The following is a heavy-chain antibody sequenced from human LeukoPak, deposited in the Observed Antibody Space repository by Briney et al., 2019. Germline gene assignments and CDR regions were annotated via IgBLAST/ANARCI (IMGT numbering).Heavy chain of an antibody. D-gene: IGHD6-13*01. CDR2: ISYDGSNK. CDR3: ARSLYSSSWYGYYYGMDV. V-gene: IGHV3-30-3*01. Sequence: GGSLRLSCAASGFTFSSYAMHWVRQAPGKGLEWVAVISYDGSNKYYADSVKGRFTISRDHSKNTLYLQMNSLRAEDTAVYYCARSLYSSSWYGYYYGMDVWGQGTTVTVSS. J-gene: IGHJ6*02. CDR1: GFTFSSYA.